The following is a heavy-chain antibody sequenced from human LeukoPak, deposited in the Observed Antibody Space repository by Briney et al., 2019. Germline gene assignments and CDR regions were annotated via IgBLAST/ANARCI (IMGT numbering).Heavy chain of an antibody. CDR2: IRYDGSNK. CDR1: GFTFSSYG. Sequence: GGSLRLSCAASGFTFSSYGMHWVRQAPGKGLEWVAFIRYDGSNKYYADSVKGRFTISRDNSKNTLYLQMNSLRAEDTAVYYCAKGKFGELFLPLDYWGQGTLVTVSS. V-gene: IGHV3-30*02. D-gene: IGHD3-10*01. CDR3: AKGKFGELFLPLDY. J-gene: IGHJ4*02.